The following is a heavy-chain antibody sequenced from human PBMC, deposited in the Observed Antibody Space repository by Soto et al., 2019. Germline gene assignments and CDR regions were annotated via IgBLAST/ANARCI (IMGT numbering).Heavy chain of an antibody. CDR2: MYHSGNT. J-gene: IGHJ4*02. CDR1: GDSISSNNYY. V-gene: IGHV4-39*01. D-gene: IGHD3-10*01. CDR3: ARHRGPTGPNY. Sequence: QLQLQESGPGLVKPSETLSLTCTVSGDSISSNNYYWGWIRLPPGKGLEWIGSMYHSGNTYHNPSLKSRVTISVDTSKNQLSLNLRFVTAADTAVYYCARHRGPTGPNYWGQGTLVTVSS.